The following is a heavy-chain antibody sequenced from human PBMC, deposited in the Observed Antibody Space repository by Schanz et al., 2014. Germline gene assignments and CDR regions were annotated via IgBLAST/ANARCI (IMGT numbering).Heavy chain of an antibody. V-gene: IGHV3-30-3*01. CDR1: GFTFSDHF. Sequence: VQLVESGGGLVQPGGSLRLSCAASGFTFSDHFMDWVRQAPGKGLEWAALISHDGNNKHYVDSVEGRFTISRDNSKSMLFLEMSSLRVEDTAVYYCARDHQWLARYYMDVWGKGTTVTVSS. D-gene: IGHD6-19*01. J-gene: IGHJ6*03. CDR3: ARDHQWLARYYMDV. CDR2: ISHDGNNK.